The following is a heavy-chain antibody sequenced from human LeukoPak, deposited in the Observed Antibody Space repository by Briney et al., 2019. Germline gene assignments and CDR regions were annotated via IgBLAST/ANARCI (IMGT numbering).Heavy chain of an antibody. V-gene: IGHV4-34*01. CDR3: ASIAVVAAATHYFDY. CDR1: GGSFSGYY. CDR2: INHSGST. D-gene: IGHD2-15*01. J-gene: IGHJ4*02. Sequence: PSETLSLTCAVYGGSFSGYYWSSIRQPPGKGLEWIGEINHSGSTNYNPSLKSRVTISVDTSKNQFSLKLSSVTAADTPVYYCASIAVVAAATHYFDYWGQGTLVTVSS.